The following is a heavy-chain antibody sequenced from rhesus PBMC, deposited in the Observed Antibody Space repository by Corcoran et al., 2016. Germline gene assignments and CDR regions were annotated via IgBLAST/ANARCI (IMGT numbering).Heavy chain of an antibody. J-gene: IGHJ4*01. CDR2: IYGSGGGT. CDR1: GGSISDDYY. CDR3: ARGGREAAAHYSDY. V-gene: IGHV4-106*01. D-gene: IGHD6-31*01. Sequence: QVQLQESGPGLVKPSETLSLTCAVSGGSISDDYYWSWIRQPPGKGLELIVDIYGSGGGTNHNPSLKNRVTISIDTSKNQFSLKLSSVTAADTAVYYCARGGREAAAHYSDYWGQGVLVTVSS.